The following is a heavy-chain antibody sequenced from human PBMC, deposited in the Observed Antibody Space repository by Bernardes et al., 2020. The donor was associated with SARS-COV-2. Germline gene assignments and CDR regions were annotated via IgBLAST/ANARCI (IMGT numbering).Heavy chain of an antibody. CDR3: AAMIREARDY. J-gene: IGHJ4*02. D-gene: IGHD3-10*01. CDR2: ISNDGSEQ. V-gene: IGHV3-30*03. Sequence: SLTLSCAVSGFTFSNYGMHWVRQAPGKGLEWVAIISNDGSEQYCTDSVKGRFTVSRDNSKNMLFLQMDSLRLADTAVYFCAAMIREARDYWGKGTLVTVSS. CDR1: GFTFSNYG.